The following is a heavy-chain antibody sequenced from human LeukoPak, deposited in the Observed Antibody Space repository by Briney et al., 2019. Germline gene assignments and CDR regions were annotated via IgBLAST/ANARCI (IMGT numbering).Heavy chain of an antibody. Sequence: GRSLRLSCAASGFTFSSYGMHRARQAPGKGLEWVAVIWYDGSNKYYADSVKGRFTISRDNSKNTLYLQMNSLRAEDTAVYYCARDMGMVRGDYWGQGTLVTVSS. V-gene: IGHV3-33*01. D-gene: IGHD6-13*01. CDR1: GFTFSSYG. J-gene: IGHJ4*02. CDR3: ARDMGMVRGDY. CDR2: IWYDGSNK.